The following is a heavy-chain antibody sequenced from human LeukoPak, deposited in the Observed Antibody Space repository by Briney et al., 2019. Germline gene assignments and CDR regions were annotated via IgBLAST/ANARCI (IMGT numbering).Heavy chain of an antibody. D-gene: IGHD1-26*01. CDR1: RYTFAACS. CDR3: GRGRGSYSLDY. J-gene: IGHJ4*02. CDR2: INPNSGGT. V-gene: IGHV1-2*04. Sequence: GASVKVSCKASRYTFAACSLHWVRQAPGQGLEWMGWINPNSGGTNYAQKFQGWVTMTGDTSISTAYMELSRLTSDDTALYYCGRGRGSYSLDYWGQGTLVTVSS.